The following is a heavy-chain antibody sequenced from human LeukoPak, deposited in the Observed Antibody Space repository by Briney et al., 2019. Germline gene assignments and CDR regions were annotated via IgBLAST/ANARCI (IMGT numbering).Heavy chain of an antibody. CDR2: IIPIFGTA. V-gene: IGHV1-69*01. Sequence: SVKVSCKASGGTFGSYAISWVRQAPGQGLEWMGGIIPIFGTANYAQKFQGRVTITADESTSTAYMELSSLRSEDTAVYYCARGVVAATDNWFDPWGQGTLVTVSS. J-gene: IGHJ5*02. D-gene: IGHD2-15*01. CDR3: ARGVVAATDNWFDP. CDR1: GGTFGSYA.